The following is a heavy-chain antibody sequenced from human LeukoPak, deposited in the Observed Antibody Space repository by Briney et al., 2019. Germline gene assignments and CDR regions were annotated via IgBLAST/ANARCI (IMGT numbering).Heavy chain of an antibody. D-gene: IGHD6-25*01. CDR2: INHSGST. CDR3: ARAAEPSGAFDI. J-gene: IGHJ3*02. V-gene: IGHV4-34*01. CDR1: GGSFSGDY. Sequence: SETLSLTCAVYGGSFSGDYWSWIRQPPGKGLEWIGEINHSGSTNYNPSLKSRVTISVDTSKNQFSLKLSSVTAADTAVYYCARAAEPSGAFDIWGQGTMVTVSS.